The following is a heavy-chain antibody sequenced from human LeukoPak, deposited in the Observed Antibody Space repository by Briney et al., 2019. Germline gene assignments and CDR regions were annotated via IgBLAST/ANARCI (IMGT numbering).Heavy chain of an antibody. CDR1: GFTFGDYA. CDR2: IASETYGGTA. V-gene: IGHV3-49*04. CDR3: TRDQTPYY. J-gene: IGHJ4*02. Sequence: GGSLRRSCTASGFTFGDYAMTWVRQAPGKGLEWVGFIASETYGGTAEYAASVKGRFTISRDDSKSIAYLQMNSLKTEDTAVYNCTRDQTPYYWGQGTLVTVSS.